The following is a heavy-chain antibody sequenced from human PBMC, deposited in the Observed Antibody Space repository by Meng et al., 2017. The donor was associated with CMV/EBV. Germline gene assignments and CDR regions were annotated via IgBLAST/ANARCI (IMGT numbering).Heavy chain of an antibody. V-gene: IGHV3-30*02. J-gene: IGHJ4*02. CDR3: AKDLSCSSTSCYLY. CDR1: GFTFSSYG. D-gene: IGHD2-2*01. CDR2: IRYDGSNK. Sequence: RLSCAASGFTFSSYGMHWVRQAPGKGLEWVAFIRYDGSNKYYADSVKGRFTISRDNSKNTLYLQMNSLRAEDTAVYYCAKDLSCSSTSCYLYWGQGTLVTVSS.